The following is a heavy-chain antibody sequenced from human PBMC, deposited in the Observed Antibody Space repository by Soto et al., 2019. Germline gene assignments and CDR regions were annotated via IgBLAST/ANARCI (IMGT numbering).Heavy chain of an antibody. J-gene: IGHJ4*02. CDR3: ARGLTGSPRLYYFDY. D-gene: IGHD1-1*01. CDR1: GGSFSGYY. CDR2: INHSGST. Sequence: ETLSLTCAVYGGSFSGYYWSWIRQPPGKGLEWIGEINHSGSTNYNPSLKSRVTISVDTSKNQFSLKLSSVTAADTAVYYCARGLTGSPRLYYFDYWGQGTLVTVSS. V-gene: IGHV4-34*01.